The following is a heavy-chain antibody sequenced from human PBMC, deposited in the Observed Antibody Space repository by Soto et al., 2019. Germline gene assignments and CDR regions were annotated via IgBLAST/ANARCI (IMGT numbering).Heavy chain of an antibody. CDR2: IFPADSEI. V-gene: IGHV5-51*01. CDR1: GYTFTDYW. J-gene: IGHJ4*01. CDR3: ARPFYRGYCTDGVCYSYDY. Sequence: EVQLVQSGAEVRKPGESLKISCQISGYTFTDYWIAWVRQMPGKGLEWMGIIFPADSEIGYSPSFRGHVTISADTSISTAYLQWSSLEASDTAIYYCARPFYRGYCTDGVCYSYDYWGHGTLVTVSS. D-gene: IGHD2-8*01.